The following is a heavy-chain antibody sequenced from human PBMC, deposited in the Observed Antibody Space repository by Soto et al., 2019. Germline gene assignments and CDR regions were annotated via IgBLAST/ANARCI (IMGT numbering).Heavy chain of an antibody. Sequence: GGSLRLSCAASGFTFSSYGMHWVRQAPGKGLEWVAVISYDGSNKYYADSVKGRFTISRDNSKNTLYLQMNSLRAEDTAVYYCAKMGVVAAAGYQDYWGQGTLVTVSS. V-gene: IGHV3-30*18. CDR1: GFTFSSYG. D-gene: IGHD6-13*01. J-gene: IGHJ4*02. CDR2: ISYDGSNK. CDR3: AKMGVVAAAGYQDY.